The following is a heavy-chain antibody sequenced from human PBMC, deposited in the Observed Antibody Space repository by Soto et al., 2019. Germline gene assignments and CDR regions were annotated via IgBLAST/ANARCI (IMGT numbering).Heavy chain of an antibody. CDR1: SFTFNMSA. J-gene: IGHJ5*01. CDR2: ISGSGGST. CDR3: AKEKNFWSGTTAFDS. V-gene: IGHV3-23*01. D-gene: IGHD3-3*01. Sequence: EVQMLESGGDLVQPGGSLRLSCADSSFTFNMSAMSWVRQAPGKGLEWVSGISGSGGSTYYTDSVKGRFTISRDNSKNTLFLQMDRLGAEDTAVYYCAKEKNFWSGTTAFDSWGQGTVVTVSS.